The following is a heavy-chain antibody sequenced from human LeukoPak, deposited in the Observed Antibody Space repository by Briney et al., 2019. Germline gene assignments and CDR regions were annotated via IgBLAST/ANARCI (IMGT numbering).Heavy chain of an antibody. CDR1: GGSISSYY. D-gene: IGHD2-8*01. CDR3: ARGRRYLFDY. CDR2: IYYSASP. J-gene: IGHJ4*02. V-gene: IGHV4-59*01. Sequence: SETLSLTCTVSGGSISSYYWGWIRQSPGKGLECIGYIYYSASPYYNPSLKSRVTMSQDTSKNQFSLNLSSVTAADTAVYYCARGRRYLFDYWGQGTLVTVSS.